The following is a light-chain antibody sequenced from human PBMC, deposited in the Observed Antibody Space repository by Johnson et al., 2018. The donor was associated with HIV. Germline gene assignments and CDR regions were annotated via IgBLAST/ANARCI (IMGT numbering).Light chain of an antibody. Sequence: SVLTQPPSVSAAPGQKVTISCSGSSSNIGNNFVSWYQQLPGTAPKLLIYANNKRPSGIADRFSGSKSGTSATLGITGLQTGDEADYYCGTWDSSRRTAFFGTGTKVTVL. CDR3: GTWDSSRRTAF. CDR1: SSNIGNNF. V-gene: IGLV1-51*02. CDR2: ANN. J-gene: IGLJ1*01.